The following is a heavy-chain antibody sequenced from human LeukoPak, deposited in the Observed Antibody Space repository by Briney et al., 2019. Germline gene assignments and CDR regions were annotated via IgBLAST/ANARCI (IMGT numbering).Heavy chain of an antibody. CDR3: ARVSGQAAAGVYWFDP. CDR2: INSAGSTT. CDR1: GFTFSSYW. Sequence: GGSLRLSCAASGFTFSSYWMHWVRQAPGKGLVWVSRINSAGSTTAYADSVKGRFTISRDNAKNTLYLQMNSLRAEDTAVYYCARVSGQAAAGVYWFDPWGQGTLVTVFS. V-gene: IGHV3-74*01. J-gene: IGHJ5*02. D-gene: IGHD6-13*01.